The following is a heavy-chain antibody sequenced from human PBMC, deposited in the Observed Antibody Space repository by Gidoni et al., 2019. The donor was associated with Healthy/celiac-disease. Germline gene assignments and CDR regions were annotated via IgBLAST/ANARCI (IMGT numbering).Heavy chain of an antibody. D-gene: IGHD2-15*01. Sequence: QLQLQESGPGLVKPSETLSLTCTVSGGSISSSSYYWGWIRPPPGKGLEWIGSISYSGSTYYNPSLKSRVTISVDTSKNQFSLKLSSVTAADTAVYYCARLGGPPPLYCSGGSCLSRRWFDPWGQGTLVTVSS. V-gene: IGHV4-39*01. CDR1: GGSISSSSYY. CDR3: ARLGGPPPLYCSGGSCLSRRWFDP. J-gene: IGHJ5*02. CDR2: ISYSGST.